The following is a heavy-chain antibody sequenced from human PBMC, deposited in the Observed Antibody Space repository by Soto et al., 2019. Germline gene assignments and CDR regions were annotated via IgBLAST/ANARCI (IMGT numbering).Heavy chain of an antibody. CDR2: ISGSGGGT. D-gene: IGHD1-26*01. V-gene: IGHV3-23*01. CDR1: GFTFSSYI. J-gene: IGHJ4*02. Sequence: GSLRLSCAASGFTFSSYIMSWVRQAPGKGLEWVSAISGSGGGTYYRDSVKGRFTISRDNSKNTLYLQMNSLSAEDTAIYYCAKIGRVPTTILCYFDYWGQGTLVTVSS. CDR3: AKIGRVPTTILCYFDY.